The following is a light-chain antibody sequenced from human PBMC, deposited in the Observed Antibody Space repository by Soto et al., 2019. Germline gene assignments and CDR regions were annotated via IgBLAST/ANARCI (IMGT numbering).Light chain of an antibody. J-gene: IGKJ5*01. Sequence: TQSPSSLSASPGDRVALPCKASQSVSSYLAWYQQKPGQAPRLLIYDASNRATGIPARFSGSGSGTDFTLTINSLEPEDFAVYYCQQRSNWPSITFGQGTRLEIK. CDR2: DAS. V-gene: IGKV3-11*01. CDR1: QSVSSY. CDR3: QQRSNWPSIT.